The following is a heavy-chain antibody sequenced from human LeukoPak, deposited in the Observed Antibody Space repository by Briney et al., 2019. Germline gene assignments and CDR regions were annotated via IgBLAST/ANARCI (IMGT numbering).Heavy chain of an antibody. CDR2: IYYSGST. CDR1: GGSISSYY. Sequence: SETLSLTCTVSGGSISSYYWSWIRQPPGKGLEWIGYIYYSGSTNYNPSLKSRVTISIDTSKNQFSLKLSSVTAADTAVYYCARGGGNSGSYLDYFDYWGQGTLVTVSS. V-gene: IGHV4-59*12. D-gene: IGHD1-26*01. J-gene: IGHJ4*02. CDR3: ARGGGNSGSYLDYFDY.